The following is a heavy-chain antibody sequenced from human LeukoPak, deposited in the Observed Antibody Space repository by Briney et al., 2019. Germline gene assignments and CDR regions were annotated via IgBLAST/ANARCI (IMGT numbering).Heavy chain of an antibody. D-gene: IGHD1-1*01. Sequence: PGRSLRLSCAASGFSFSTYGMHWVRQAPGKGLEWVAVIWSDGSNKYYADSVKGRFTISRDNSKNTLNLQMNSLRAEDTAVYYCARLVGWNYDYWGQGTLVTVSS. CDR3: ARLVGWNYDY. CDR2: IWSDGSNK. CDR1: GFSFSTYG. V-gene: IGHV3-33*01. J-gene: IGHJ4*02.